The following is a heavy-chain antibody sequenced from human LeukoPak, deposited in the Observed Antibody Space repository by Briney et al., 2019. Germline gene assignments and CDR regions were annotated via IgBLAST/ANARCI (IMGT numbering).Heavy chain of an antibody. CDR1: GFTFSSYA. J-gene: IGHJ6*03. V-gene: IGHV3-23*01. CDR3: AKAGRGGAITVVWGVKGDYYYMDV. Sequence: PGGSLRLSCAASGFTFSSYAMSWVRQAPGKGLEWVSAISGSGGSTYYADSVKGRFTISRDNSKNTLYLQMNSLRVEDTAVYYCAKAGRGGAITVVWGVKGDYYYMDVWGKGTTVTISS. CDR2: ISGSGGST. D-gene: IGHD3-10*01.